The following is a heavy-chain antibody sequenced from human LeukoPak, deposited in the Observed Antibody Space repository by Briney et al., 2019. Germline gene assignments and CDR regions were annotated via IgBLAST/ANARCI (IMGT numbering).Heavy chain of an antibody. Sequence: SETLSLTWTVSGGSISSSSYYWGWLRQPPGKGLEWIGSIYYSGSTNYNPSLKSRVTISVDTSKNQFSLKLSSVTAADTAVSYCARAYDYVWGSYRYERYSRYAFDIWGQGTMVTVSS. CDR3: ARAYDYVWGSYRYERYSRYAFDI. J-gene: IGHJ3*02. CDR2: IYYSGST. D-gene: IGHD3-16*02. V-gene: IGHV4-39*07. CDR1: GGSISSSSYY.